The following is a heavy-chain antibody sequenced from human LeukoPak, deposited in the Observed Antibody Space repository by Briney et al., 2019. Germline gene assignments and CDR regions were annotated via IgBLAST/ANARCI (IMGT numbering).Heavy chain of an antibody. CDR2: ISSSGSTI. Sequence: GGSLRLSCAASGFTFSDYYMSWIRQAPGKGLEWVPYISSSGSTIYYADSVKGRFTISRDNAKNSLYLQMNSLRAEDTAVYYCASLDRAGYSSSWGQGTLVTVSS. D-gene: IGHD6-19*01. J-gene: IGHJ4*02. CDR1: GFTFSDYY. CDR3: ASLDRAGYSSS. V-gene: IGHV3-11*01.